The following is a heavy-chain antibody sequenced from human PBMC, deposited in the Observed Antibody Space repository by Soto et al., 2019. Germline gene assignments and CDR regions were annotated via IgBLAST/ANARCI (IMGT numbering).Heavy chain of an antibody. V-gene: IGHV4-31*03. D-gene: IGHD2-15*01. CDR1: GGSISSGGYY. Sequence: ASETLSLTCTVSGGSISSGGYYWSWIRQHPGKGLEWIGYIYYSGSTYYNPSLKSRVTISVDTSKNQFSLKLSSVTAADTAVYYCARVVVAAKDYYYYMDVWGKGTTVTVSS. J-gene: IGHJ6*03. CDR3: ARVVVAAKDYYYYMDV. CDR2: IYYSGST.